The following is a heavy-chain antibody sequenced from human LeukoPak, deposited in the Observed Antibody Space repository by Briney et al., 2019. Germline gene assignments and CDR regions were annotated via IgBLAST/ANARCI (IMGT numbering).Heavy chain of an antibody. CDR2: ISYDGSNK. V-gene: IGHV3-30-3*01. J-gene: IGHJ6*02. Sequence: GGSLRLSCAASGFTFSSYAMHWVRQAPGKGLEWVAVISYDGSNKYYADSVKGRFTISRDNSKNTLYLQMNSPRAEDTAVYYCARAPERAGMDVWGQGTTVTVSS. CDR3: ARAPERAGMDV. CDR1: GFTFSSYA.